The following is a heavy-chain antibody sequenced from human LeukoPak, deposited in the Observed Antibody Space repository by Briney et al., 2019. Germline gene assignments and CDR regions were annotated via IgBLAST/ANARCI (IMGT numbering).Heavy chain of an antibody. CDR3: AHSSGFAYGLDY. D-gene: IGHD3-22*01. CDR2: ISSSSSYI. J-gene: IGHJ4*02. CDR1: GFTFSDYA. V-gene: IGHV3-21*01. Sequence: GGSLRLSCAASGFTFSDYALNWVRQAPGKGLEWVSAISSSSSYIYYADSVKSRFTISRDNAKNSLYLQMNSLRADDAAVYYCAHSSGFAYGLDYWGQGTLVTVSS.